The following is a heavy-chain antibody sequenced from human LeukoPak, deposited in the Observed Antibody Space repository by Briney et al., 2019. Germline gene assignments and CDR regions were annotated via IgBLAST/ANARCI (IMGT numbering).Heavy chain of an antibody. CDR1: GGSISSSSYY. D-gene: IGHD6-13*01. CDR2: IYYSGST. CDR3: AISTDSSSWSYYFDC. V-gene: IGHV4-39*01. Sequence: SETLSLTCTVSGGSISSSSYYWGWIRQPPGKGLEWIGSIYYSGSTYYNPSLKSRVTISVDTSKNQFSLKLSSVTAADTAVYYCAISTDSSSWSYYFDCWGQGTLVTVSS. J-gene: IGHJ4*02.